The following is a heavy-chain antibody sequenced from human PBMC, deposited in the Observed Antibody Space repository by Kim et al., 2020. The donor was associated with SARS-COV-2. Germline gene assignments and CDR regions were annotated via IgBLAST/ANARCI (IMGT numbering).Heavy chain of an antibody. J-gene: IGHJ4*02. CDR1: GGSINTRCTY. CDR3: ARGVFLYSGDGNIIRPRPASLTPPPDVDF. CDR2: IHYGGNY. V-gene: IGHV4-39*01. D-gene: IGHD2-15*01. Sequence: SETLSLTCVVSGGSINTRCTYWAWIRQPPGKGLEWIGSIHYGGNYYYTKSLESRLTISLDTYNNQFSLRVIAVTAAVSARYFCARGVFLYSGDGNIIRPRPASLTPPPDVDFWAQGILVTVPS.